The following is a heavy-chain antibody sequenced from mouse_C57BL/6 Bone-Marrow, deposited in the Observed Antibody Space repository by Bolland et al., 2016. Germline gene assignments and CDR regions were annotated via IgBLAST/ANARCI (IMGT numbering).Heavy chain of an antibody. V-gene: IGHV5-12*01. D-gene: IGHD4-1*01. CDR2: ISNGGGST. Sequence: AYISNGGGSTYYPDTVKGRFTISRDNAKNTLYLQMSRLKSEDTAMYYCERPAAGAYWGQGTLV. CDR3: ERPAAGAY. J-gene: IGHJ3*01.